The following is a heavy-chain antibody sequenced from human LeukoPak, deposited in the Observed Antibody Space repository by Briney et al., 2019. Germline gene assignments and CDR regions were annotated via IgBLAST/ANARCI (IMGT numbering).Heavy chain of an antibody. CDR3: AKDSGGWPYYFYYMDV. D-gene: IGHD6-19*01. CDR1: GFTFSSYA. CDR2: ISGRGGST. Sequence: GGSLRLSCAASGFTFSSYAMSWVRQAPGKGLEWVSAISGRGGSTYYADSVKGRFTISRDNSKNTLYLQMNSLRAEDTAVYYCAKDSGGWPYYFYYMDVWGKGTTVTVSS. J-gene: IGHJ6*03. V-gene: IGHV3-23*01.